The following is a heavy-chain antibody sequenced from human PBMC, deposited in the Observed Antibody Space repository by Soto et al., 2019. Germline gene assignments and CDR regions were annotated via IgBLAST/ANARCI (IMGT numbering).Heavy chain of an antibody. CDR1: GGTFSSYA. J-gene: IGHJ6*02. CDR2: IIPIFGTA. V-gene: IGHV1-69*13. D-gene: IGHD6-13*01. Sequence: SVKVSCKASGGTFSSYAISWVRQAPGQGLEWMGGIIPIFGTANYAQKFQGRVTITADESTSTAYMELSSLRSEDTAVYYCARAWGGYSSSWRLYYYYGMDVWGQGTTVTVSS. CDR3: ARAWGGYSSSWRLYYYYGMDV.